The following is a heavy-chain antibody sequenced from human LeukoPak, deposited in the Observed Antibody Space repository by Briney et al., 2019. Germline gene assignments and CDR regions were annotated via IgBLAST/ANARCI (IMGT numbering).Heavy chain of an antibody. V-gene: IGHV4-61*01. Sequence: SETLSLTCDVSGVSINTCCYYWTWIRQPPGKGLERIGYKYYSGSTRYNSSLRSRLTISLDTSKNQFSLRLTSVTAADTAVYYCARGRSYGFDFDSWGPGTLVIVSS. J-gene: IGHJ4*02. CDR1: GVSINTCCYY. CDR2: KYYSGST. D-gene: IGHD5-18*01. CDR3: ARGRSYGFDFDS.